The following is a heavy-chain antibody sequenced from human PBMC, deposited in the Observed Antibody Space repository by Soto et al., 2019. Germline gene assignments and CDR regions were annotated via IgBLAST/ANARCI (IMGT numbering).Heavy chain of an antibody. V-gene: IGHV3-30-3*01. J-gene: IGHJ3*02. CDR3: AREPDSGYSYGYLFGGETRRAFDI. CDR2: ISYDGSNK. CDR1: GFTFSSYA. Sequence: GGSLSLSCAASGFTFSSYAMHWVRQAPGKGLEWVAVISYDGSNKYYADSVKGRFTISRDNSKNTLYLQMNSLRAEDTAVYYCAREPDSGYSYGYLFGGETRRAFDIWGQGTMVTVSS. D-gene: IGHD5-18*01.